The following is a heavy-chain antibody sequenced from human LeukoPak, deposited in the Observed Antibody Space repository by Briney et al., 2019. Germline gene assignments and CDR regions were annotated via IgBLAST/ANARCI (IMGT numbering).Heavy chain of an antibody. CDR2: IIDNGYIT. CDR1: GFTFSSYS. V-gene: IGHV3-23*01. D-gene: IGHD3-16*01. CDR3: AKLGGQEVHNYYVAV. Sequence: GGSLRLSCAASGFTFSSYSMSWVRQAPGKGLEWVSGIIDNGYITYYANSVRGRFTISRDNSKNTLFLQMNSLRAEDTAVYYCAKLGGQEVHNYYVAVWGKGTTVAVSS. J-gene: IGHJ6*03.